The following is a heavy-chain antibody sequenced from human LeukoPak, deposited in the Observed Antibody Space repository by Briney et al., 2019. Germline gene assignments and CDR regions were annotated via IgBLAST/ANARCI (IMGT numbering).Heavy chain of an antibody. CDR2: ISAYNDNT. Sequence: ASVKVSCKASGYTFTSYGISWVRQAPGQGLEWMGWISAYNDNTNYAQKLQGRVTMTTDTSTSTAYMELRSLRSDDTAVYYCARDYCSGGSCYFDYWGQGTLVTVSS. CDR3: ARDYCSGGSCYFDY. D-gene: IGHD2-15*01. CDR1: GYTFTSYG. J-gene: IGHJ4*02. V-gene: IGHV1-18*01.